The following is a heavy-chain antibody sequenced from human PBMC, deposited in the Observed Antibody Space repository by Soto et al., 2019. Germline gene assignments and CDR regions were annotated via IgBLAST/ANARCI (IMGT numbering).Heavy chain of an antibody. V-gene: IGHV2-26*01. D-gene: IGHD6-19*01. J-gene: IGHJ4*02. CDR2: IFSNDEK. Sequence: SGPTLVNPTETLTLTCTVSGFSLSNARMGVSWIRQPPGKALEWLAHIFSNDEKSYSTSLKSRLTISKDTSKSRVVLTMTNMDPVDTATYYCARIQVDSSGWYGIYYFDYWGQGTLVTVSS. CDR1: GFSLSNARMG. CDR3: ARIQVDSSGWYGIYYFDY.